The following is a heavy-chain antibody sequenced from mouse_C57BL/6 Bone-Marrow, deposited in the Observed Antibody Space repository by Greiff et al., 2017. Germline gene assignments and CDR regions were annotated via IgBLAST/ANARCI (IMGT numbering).Heavy chain of an antibody. CDR1: GYTFTSYW. Sequence: QVQLKQPGAELVRPGSSVKLSCTASGYTFTSYWMHWVKQRPIQGLEWIGNIDPSDSDTPYNQQFKDKATLTVATSSSTAYMQLSSLTSEDYAVYCCARSTVVDYWGQGTTLTVSS. CDR3: ARSTVVDY. V-gene: IGHV1-52*01. J-gene: IGHJ2*01. CDR2: IDPSDSDT. D-gene: IGHD1-1*01.